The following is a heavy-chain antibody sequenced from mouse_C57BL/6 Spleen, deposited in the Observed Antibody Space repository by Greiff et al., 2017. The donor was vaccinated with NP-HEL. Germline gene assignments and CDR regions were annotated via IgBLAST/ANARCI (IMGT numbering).Heavy chain of an antibody. V-gene: IGHV1-15*01. CDR3: TRRIRRSLGGYAMDY. J-gene: IGHJ4*01. Sequence: QVHVKQSGAELVRPGASVTLSCKASGYTFTDYEMHWVKQTPVHGLEWIGAIDPETGGTAYNQKFKGKAILTADKSSSTAYMELRSLTSEDSAVYYCTRRIRRSLGGYAMDYWGQGTSVTVSS. D-gene: IGHD6-1*01. CDR1: GYTFTDYE. CDR2: IDPETGGT.